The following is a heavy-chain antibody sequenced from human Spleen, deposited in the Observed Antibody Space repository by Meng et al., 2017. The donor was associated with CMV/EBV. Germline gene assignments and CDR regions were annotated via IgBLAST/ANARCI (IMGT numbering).Heavy chain of an antibody. J-gene: IGHJ6*02. V-gene: IGHV3-30*02. CDR3: AKDKAAARSDHNCYYYGMDV. D-gene: IGHD6-6*01. CDR2: IRYDGSNK. Sequence: GGSLRLSCAASGFTFSSYGMHWVRQAPGKGLEWVAFIRYDGSNKYYADSVKGRFTISRDNSKNTLYLQMNSLRAEDTAVYYCAKDKAAARSDHNCYYYGMDVWGQGTTVTVSS. CDR1: GFTFSSYG.